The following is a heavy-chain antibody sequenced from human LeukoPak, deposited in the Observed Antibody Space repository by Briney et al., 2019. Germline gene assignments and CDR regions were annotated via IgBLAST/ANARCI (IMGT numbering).Heavy chain of an antibody. J-gene: IGHJ4*01. CDR1: GYSFNNFW. V-gene: IGHV5-51*01. CDR3: ARQYDLLAGPYYFDY. CDR2: VYPGDSDT. D-gene: IGHD3/OR15-3a*01. Sequence: ESLKISCKGSGYSFNNFWIAWARQTPGRGLEWMGLVYPGDSDTQYNPSFEGQVTVSADKSVSTAYLHLSSQKASDSGIYYCARQYDLLAGPYYFDYWGQGTLVTVSA.